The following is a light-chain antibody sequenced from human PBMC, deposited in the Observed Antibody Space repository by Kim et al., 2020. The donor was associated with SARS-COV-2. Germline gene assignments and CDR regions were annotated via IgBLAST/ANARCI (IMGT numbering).Light chain of an antibody. CDR1: KLGDKY. CDR3: QAWDSSTAVV. V-gene: IGLV3-1*01. CDR2: QDS. Sequence: VSPGQTASITCSGDKLGDKYACWYQQKPGHSPVLVIYQDSKRPSGIPERFSGSNSGNTATLTISGTQAMDEADYYCQAWDSSTAVVFGGGTKLTVL. J-gene: IGLJ2*01.